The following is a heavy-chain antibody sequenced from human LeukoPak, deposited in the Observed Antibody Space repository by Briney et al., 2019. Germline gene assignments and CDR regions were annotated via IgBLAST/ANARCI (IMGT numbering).Heavy chain of an antibody. D-gene: IGHD6-19*01. CDR2: IYYSGST. CDR3: ARVAVAGVFDY. Sequence: SETLSLTCTVSGGSISSYYWSWIRQPPGKGLEWIGYIYYSGSTNYNPSLKSRVTISVDTSKNQFSLKLSSVTAADTAVYYCARVAVAGVFDYWGQGTLVTVCS. J-gene: IGHJ4*02. V-gene: IGHV4-59*01. CDR1: GGSISSYY.